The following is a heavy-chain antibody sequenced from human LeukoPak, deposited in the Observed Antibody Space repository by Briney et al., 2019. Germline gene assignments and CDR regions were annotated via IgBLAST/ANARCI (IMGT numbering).Heavy chain of an antibody. CDR1: GGSISSYY. CDR2: IYYSGST. V-gene: IGHV4-59*01. D-gene: IGHD4/OR15-4a*01. Sequence: SETLSLTCTVSGGSISSYYWSWIRQPPGKGLEWIGYIYYSGSTNYNPSLKSRVTISVDTSKNQFSLKLSSVTAADTAVYYCARVHSAYSVDYWGQGTLVTVSS. J-gene: IGHJ4*02. CDR3: ARVHSAYSVDY.